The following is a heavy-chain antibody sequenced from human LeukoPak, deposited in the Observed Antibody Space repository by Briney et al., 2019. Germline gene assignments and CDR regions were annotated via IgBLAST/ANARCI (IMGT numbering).Heavy chain of an antibody. CDR3: ATPGKFRSYYYDSSGRNDAFDI. J-gene: IGHJ3*02. D-gene: IGHD3-22*01. CDR1: GGTFSIYA. Sequence: ASVKVSYKASGGTFSIYAIRWVRQARGQGREWVGGIIPIFGTANYAQKFQGRVTITADKSTSTAYMELSSLRSEDTAVYYCATPGKFRSYYYDSSGRNDAFDIWGQGTMATVSS. V-gene: IGHV1-69*06. CDR2: IIPIFGTA.